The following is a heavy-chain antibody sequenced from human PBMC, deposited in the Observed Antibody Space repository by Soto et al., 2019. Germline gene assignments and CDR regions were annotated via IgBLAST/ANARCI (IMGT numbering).Heavy chain of an antibody. Sequence: WWSLGLGGAACGVSVRIQAMSGVRQDPGKGLEWVSAISDYGSSTYYAEAVKGRLTISRDNSKNTLYVQMNSLRHEDTAVYYCAKCHRDTWSSSDNWGQGTPVSVSS. J-gene: IGHJ4*02. V-gene: IGHV3-23*01. CDR2: ISDYGSST. D-gene: IGHD6-6*01. CDR3: AKCHRDTWSSSDN. CDR1: GVSVRIQA.